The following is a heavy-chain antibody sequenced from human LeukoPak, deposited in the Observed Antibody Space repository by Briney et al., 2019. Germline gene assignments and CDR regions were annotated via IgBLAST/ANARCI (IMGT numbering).Heavy chain of an antibody. CDR1: GFTFSDYY. D-gene: IGHD1-26*01. Sequence: GGSLRLSCAASGFTFSDYYMSWIRQAPGKGLEWVSYISSSGSTIYYADSVKGRFTISRDNAKNSLYLQMNSLGAEDTAVYYCARDLREGDAFDIWGQGTMVTVSS. CDR2: ISSSGSTI. J-gene: IGHJ3*02. CDR3: ARDLREGDAFDI. V-gene: IGHV3-11*01.